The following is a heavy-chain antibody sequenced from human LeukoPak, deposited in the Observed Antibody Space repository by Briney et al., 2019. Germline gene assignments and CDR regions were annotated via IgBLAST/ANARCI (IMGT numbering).Heavy chain of an antibody. CDR1: GFTFSSYA. V-gene: IGHV3-30*01. CDR2: ISYDGSNK. CDR3: AREDVVLVDAVRYYYYGMDV. J-gene: IGHJ6*02. D-gene: IGHD2-8*01. Sequence: PGGSLRLSCAASGFTFSSYAMHWVRQAPGKGLEWVAVISYDGSNKYYADSVKGRFTISRDNSKNTLYLQMNSLRAEDTAVYYCAREDVVLVDAVRYYYYGMDVWGQGTTVTVSS.